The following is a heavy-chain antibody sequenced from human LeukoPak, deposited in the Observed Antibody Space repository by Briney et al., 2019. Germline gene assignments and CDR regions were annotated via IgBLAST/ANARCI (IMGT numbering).Heavy chain of an antibody. CDR1: GYTFTSYY. V-gene: IGHV1-46*01. D-gene: IGHD1-26*01. Sequence: AASVKVSCKASGYTFTSYYMHWVRQAPGQGLGWMGLINPTGGSTGYAQKFQGRVTMTRDMSTGTDYMELSSLRSEDTAIYYCARDNSVGDNAWWFDPWGRGTLVTVSS. CDR3: ARDNSVGDNAWWFDP. J-gene: IGHJ5*02. CDR2: INPTGGST.